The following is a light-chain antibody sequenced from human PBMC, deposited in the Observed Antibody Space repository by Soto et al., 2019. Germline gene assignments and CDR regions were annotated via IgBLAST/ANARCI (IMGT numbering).Light chain of an antibody. V-gene: IGLV2-14*01. CDR1: SNDVGGYNY. J-gene: IGLJ1*01. CDR2: EVS. CDR3: SSYTSSSPYV. Sequence: QSALTQPASVSGSPGQSITISCTGTSNDVGGYNYVSWYQHHPGKAPKLMIYEVSNRPSGVSNRFSGSKSGNTASLTISGLQAEDEGDYYRSSYTSSSPYVFGTGTKVTVL.